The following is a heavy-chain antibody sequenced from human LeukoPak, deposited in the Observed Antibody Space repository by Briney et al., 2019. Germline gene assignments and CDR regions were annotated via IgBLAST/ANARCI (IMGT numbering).Heavy chain of an antibody. D-gene: IGHD3-10*01. CDR2: IYPGDSDT. CDR3: ATSMVRGGNYYGMDV. J-gene: IGHJ6*02. V-gene: IGHV5-51*01. CDR1: GYSFTSYW. Sequence: GESLKISCKGSGYSFTSYWIGWVRQIPGKGLEWMGIIYPGDSDTRYSPSFQGQVTISADKSISTAYLQWSSLKASDTAMYYCATSMVRGGNYYGMDVWGQGTTVTVSS.